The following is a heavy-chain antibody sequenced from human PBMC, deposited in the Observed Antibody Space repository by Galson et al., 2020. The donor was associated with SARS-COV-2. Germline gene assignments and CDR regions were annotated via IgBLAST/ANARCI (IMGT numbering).Heavy chain of an antibody. CDR2: FDPEDGET. CDR3: ATSPAVTTVGLPPFRTQTANYYYYYGMYV. J-gene: IGHJ6*02. CDR1: GYTLTELS. D-gene: IGHD4-17*01. V-gene: IGHV1-24*01. Sequence: ASVKVSCKVSGYTLTELSMHWVRQAPGKGLEWMGGFDPEDGETIYAQKFQGRVTMTEDTSTDTAYMELSSLRSEDTAVYYCATSPAVTTVGLPPFRTQTANYYYYYGMYVWGQGTTVTVSS.